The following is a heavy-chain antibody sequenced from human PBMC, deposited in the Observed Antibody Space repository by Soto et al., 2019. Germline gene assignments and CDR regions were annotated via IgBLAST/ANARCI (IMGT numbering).Heavy chain of an antibody. Sequence: PGESLKISCKGSGYSFTSYWIGWVRQMPGKGLEWMGIIYPGDSDTRYSPSFQGQVTISADKSISTAYLQMNSLKTEDTAVYYCVTGHSGTFWSDDGFDIWGQGTMVTVSS. CDR2: IYPGDSDT. CDR1: GYSFTSYW. V-gene: IGHV5-51*01. D-gene: IGHD1-26*01. CDR3: VTGHSGTFWSDDGFDI. J-gene: IGHJ3*02.